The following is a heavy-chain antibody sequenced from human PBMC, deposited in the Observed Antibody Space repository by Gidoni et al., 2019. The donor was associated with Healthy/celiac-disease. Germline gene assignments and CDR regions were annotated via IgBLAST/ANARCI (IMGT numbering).Heavy chain of an antibody. CDR1: GVTFSSYW. CDR3: ARDQGRGWYDDAFDI. V-gene: IGHV3-74*01. J-gene: IGHJ3*02. CDR2: INSDGSST. Sequence: EVQLVESGGGLVQPGGSLRLSCAASGVTFSSYWMHWVRQAPGKGLVWVSRINSDGSSTSYADSVKGRFTISRDNAKNTLYLQMNSLRAEDTAVYYCARDQGRGWYDDAFDIWGQGTMVTVSS. D-gene: IGHD6-19*01.